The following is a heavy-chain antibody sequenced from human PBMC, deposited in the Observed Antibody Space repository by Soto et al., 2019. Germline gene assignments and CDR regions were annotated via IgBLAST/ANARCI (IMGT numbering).Heavy chain of an antibody. V-gene: IGHV3-21*01. CDR1: GFTFISYT. J-gene: IGHJ3*01. D-gene: IGHD3-3*01. Sequence: EAQLVESGGGLVKPGGSLRLACAASGFTFISYTLNWVRQAPWKVLEWVSSIRTSGDSTYYEDSLRGRFTISRDNARASLYLQMDSLRVDDTAMYYCTRDGEPLWGQGTMGTVSS. CDR2: IRTSGDST. CDR3: TRDGEPL.